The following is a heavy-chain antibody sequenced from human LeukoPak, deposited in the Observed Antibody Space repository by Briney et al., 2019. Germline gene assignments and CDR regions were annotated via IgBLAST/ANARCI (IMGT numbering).Heavy chain of an antibody. D-gene: IGHD3-22*01. V-gene: IGHV1-69*13. Sequence: ASVKVSCTASGGTFSSYAISWVRQAPGQGLEWMGGIIPIFGTANYAQKFQGRVTITADESTSTAYMELSSLRSEDMAVYYCARDSGDSSGYYDWGQGTLVTVSS. CDR3: ARDSGDSSGYYD. CDR2: IIPIFGTA. CDR1: GGTFSSYA. J-gene: IGHJ4*02.